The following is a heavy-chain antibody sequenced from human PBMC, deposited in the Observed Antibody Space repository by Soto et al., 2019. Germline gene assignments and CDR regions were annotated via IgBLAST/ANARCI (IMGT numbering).Heavy chain of an antibody. CDR3: AGDPDSHYNDSHASSYP. D-gene: IGHD4-4*01. V-gene: IGHV1-69*08. J-gene: IGHJ5*02. Sequence: QVQLVQSGAEVKKPGSSVKVSCKASGGTFSTYTITWVRQAPGQGLEWMGRIIPIIGIINYAQKFQGRVTISADKFTGTVYMELTGLRSDDTAVYYCAGDPDSHYNDSHASSYPWGQGTLVTVSS. CDR2: IIPIIGII. CDR1: GGTFSTYT.